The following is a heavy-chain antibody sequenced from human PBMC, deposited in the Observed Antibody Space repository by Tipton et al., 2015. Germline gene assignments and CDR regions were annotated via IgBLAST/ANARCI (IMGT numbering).Heavy chain of an antibody. CDR3: ARTGYCSGGSYNFDAFDI. CDR2: IYYSGST. D-gene: IGHD2-15*01. V-gene: IGHV4-38-2*01. J-gene: IGHJ3*02. CDR1: GYSISSGYY. Sequence: TLSLTCDVSGYSISSGYYWGWIRQPPGKGLEWIGYIYYSGSTNYNPSLKGRLTMSIDTSKNQFSLNLSSVTAADTAGYYCARTGYCSGGSYNFDAFDIWGRGTMVTVSS.